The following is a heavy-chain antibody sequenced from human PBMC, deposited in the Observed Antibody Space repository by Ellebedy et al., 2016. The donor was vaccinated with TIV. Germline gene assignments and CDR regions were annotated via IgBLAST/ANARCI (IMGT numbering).Heavy chain of an antibody. J-gene: IGHJ4*02. Sequence: AASVKVSCKTSGYTFTGSYVHWARQAPGQGLEWMGWITPNNGGTNYAQKFRGRVTMTRDTSINTAYMELSTLTSDDTAVYYCAISPNQYFFHYWGQGTLVTVSS. D-gene: IGHD3-9*01. CDR2: ITPNNGGT. CDR1: GYTFTGSY. V-gene: IGHV1-2*02. CDR3: AISPNQYFFHY.